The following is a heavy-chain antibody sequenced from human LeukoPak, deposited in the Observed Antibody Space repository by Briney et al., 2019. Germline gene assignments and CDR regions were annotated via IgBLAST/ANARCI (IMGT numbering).Heavy chain of an antibody. CDR1: GFNFSNYG. CDR2: IWYDGSKT. J-gene: IGHJ4*02. CDR3: ARGGAYYDGSGYPLLDY. D-gene: IGHD3-22*01. Sequence: GGSLRLSCAATGFNFSNYGMYWVRQAPGKGLEWVALIWYDGSKTHFGDSVKGRFAVSRDNSKNTLYLQMNSLRAEDTAVYYCARGGAYYDGSGYPLLDYWGQGALVTVSS. V-gene: IGHV3-33*01.